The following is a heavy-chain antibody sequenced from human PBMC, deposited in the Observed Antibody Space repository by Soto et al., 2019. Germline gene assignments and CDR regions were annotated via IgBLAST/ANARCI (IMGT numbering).Heavy chain of an antibody. CDR3: ARDNSAAGYPYYYYYGMDV. CDR1: GYTFTSYA. J-gene: IGHJ6*02. CDR2: INAGNGNT. D-gene: IGHD6-13*01. V-gene: IGHV1-3*01. Sequence: ASVKVSCKASGYTFTSYAMHWVRQSPGQRLEWMGWINAGNGNTKYSQKFQGRVTITRDTSASTAYMELSSLRSEDTAVYYCARDNSAAGYPYYYYYGMDVWGQGTTVTSP.